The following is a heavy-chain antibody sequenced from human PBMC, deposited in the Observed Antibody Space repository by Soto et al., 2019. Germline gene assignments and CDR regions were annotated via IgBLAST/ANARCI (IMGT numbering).Heavy chain of an antibody. J-gene: IGHJ6*03. CDR1: GFTFSSYA. CDR3: ARGPINSSSWYVPFYYYYYMDV. V-gene: IGHV3-23*01. Sequence: EVQLLESGGGLVQPGGSLRLSCAASGFTFSSYAMSWVRQAPGKGLEWVSAISGSGGSTYYADSVKGRFTISRDNSKNTLYLQMNSLRAEDTAVYYCARGPINSSSWYVPFYYYYYMDVCGKGTTVTVSS. CDR2: ISGSGGST. D-gene: IGHD6-13*01.